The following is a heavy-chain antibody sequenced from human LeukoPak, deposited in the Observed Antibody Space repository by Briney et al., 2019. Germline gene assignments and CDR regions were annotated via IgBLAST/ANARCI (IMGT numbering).Heavy chain of an antibody. CDR2: ISGSGGST. D-gene: IGHD3-22*01. V-gene: IGHV3-23*01. Sequence: PGGSLRLSCAASGFTFSSYAMSWVRQAPGKGLEWVSAISGSGGSTYYADSVKGRFTISRDNSKNTLYLQINSLRAEDTAVYYCAKEEAYYYDSSGYFDYWGQGTLVTVSS. CDR1: GFTFSSYA. CDR3: AKEEAYYYDSSGYFDY. J-gene: IGHJ4*02.